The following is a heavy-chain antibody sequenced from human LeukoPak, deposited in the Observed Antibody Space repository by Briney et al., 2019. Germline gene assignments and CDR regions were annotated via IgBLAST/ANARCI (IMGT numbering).Heavy chain of an antibody. D-gene: IGHD6-13*01. J-gene: IGHJ4*02. Sequence: PSETLSLPCSVSDVSIRSGLDHWGRSRQSPGGGLEWIGSISYSGTAFYAPSPKSRGTIAVDTSKNQFSLKLKSLTATDTAIYYCARHSSSWYSFDYWGQGNLVTVSS. CDR1: DVSIRSGLDH. CDR3: ARHSSSWYSFDY. CDR2: ISYSGTA. V-gene: IGHV4-39*01.